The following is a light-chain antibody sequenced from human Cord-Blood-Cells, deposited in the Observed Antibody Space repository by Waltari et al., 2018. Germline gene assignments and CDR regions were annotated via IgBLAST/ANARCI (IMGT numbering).Light chain of an antibody. CDR1: QIVLYSSNNKNY. CDR3: QQYYSTPYT. J-gene: IGKJ2*01. CDR2: WAS. Sequence: DIVMTQTPDSLAVSLGERATINCKTSQIVLYSSNNKNYLVLDQQKPGQPPKLLIYWASTRESGVPDRFSGSGSVTDFTLTISSRQAEDVAVYYCQQYYSTPYTFGQGTKLEIK. V-gene: IGKV4-1*01.